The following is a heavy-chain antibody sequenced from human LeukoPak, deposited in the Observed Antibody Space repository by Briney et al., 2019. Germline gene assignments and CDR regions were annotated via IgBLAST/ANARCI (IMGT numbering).Heavy chain of an antibody. CDR3: ARRMGSKLTKYDAFDL. CDR2: INPNSGGT. CDR1: EYTFTDYY. V-gene: IGHV1-2*02. J-gene: IGHJ3*01. Sequence: ASVKVSCKASEYTFTDYYIQWVRQAPGQGLEWMGWINPNSGGTTPSQKFQDRVTLTTDTSVSTAYMELTWLTSDDTAVYYCARRMGSKLTKYDAFDLWGQGTLVTVS. D-gene: IGHD1-1*01.